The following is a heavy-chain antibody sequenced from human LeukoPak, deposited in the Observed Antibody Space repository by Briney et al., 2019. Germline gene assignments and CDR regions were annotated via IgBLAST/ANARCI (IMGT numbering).Heavy chain of an antibody. V-gene: IGHV4-39*01. J-gene: IGHJ2*01. D-gene: IGHD2-15*01. CDR2: IYYSGST. CDR3: ARPVRVVQYWYFDL. CDR1: GGSISSSSYY. Sequence: SETLSLTCTVSGGSISSSSYYWGWIRQPPGKGLEWIGSIYYSGSTYYNPPLKSRVTISVDTSKNQFSLKLSSVTAADTAVYYCARPVRVVQYWYFDLWGRGTLVTVSS.